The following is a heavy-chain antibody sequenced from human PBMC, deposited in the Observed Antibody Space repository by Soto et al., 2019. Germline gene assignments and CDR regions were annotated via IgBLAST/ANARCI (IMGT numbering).Heavy chain of an antibody. CDR1: GFTFSSYG. D-gene: IGHD5-12*01. CDR3: AKSNIVATIPDY. J-gene: IGHJ4*02. V-gene: IGHV3-30*18. Sequence: QVQLVESGGGVVQPGRSLRLSCAASGFTFSSYGMHRVRQAPGKGLEWVAVISYDGSNKYYADSVKGRFTISRDNSKNTLYLQMNSLRAEDTAVYYCAKSNIVATIPDYWGQGTLVTVSS. CDR2: ISYDGSNK.